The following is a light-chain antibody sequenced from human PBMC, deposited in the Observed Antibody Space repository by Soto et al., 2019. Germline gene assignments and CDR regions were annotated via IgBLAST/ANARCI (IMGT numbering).Light chain of an antibody. V-gene: IGLV1-44*01. CDR2: TTN. CDR3: ASWDDSFNGWV. J-gene: IGLJ3*02. Sequence: QSVLAQPPSASGTPGQRVTMSCSGGSSNIGDNPVSWYQQLPGTAPKLLIYTTNQRPSGVPDRFSGSKSGTSASLAISGLQSEDEADYYCASWDDSFNGWVFGGGTKVTVL. CDR1: SSNIGDNP.